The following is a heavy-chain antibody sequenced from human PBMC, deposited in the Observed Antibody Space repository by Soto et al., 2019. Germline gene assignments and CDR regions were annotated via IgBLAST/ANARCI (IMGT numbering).Heavy chain of an antibody. CDR1: GFTVSRYD. Sequence: XESLSLSRSASGFTVSRYDKTWVRQAPGKGLEWVANINQDVSQKLYVDSVRGRFTISRDNAKNSVYLQMNNLSADDTAVYYRPKTGYNDWDFDYWGQGTLVTVSS. J-gene: IGHJ4*02. V-gene: IGHV3-7*01. CDR3: PKTGYNDWDFDY. D-gene: IGHD3-9*01. CDR2: INQDVSQK.